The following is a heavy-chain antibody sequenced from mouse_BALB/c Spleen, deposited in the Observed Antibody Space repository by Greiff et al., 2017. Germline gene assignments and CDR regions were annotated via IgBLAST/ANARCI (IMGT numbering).Heavy chain of an antibody. J-gene: IGHJ3*01. CDR1: GFDFSRYW. V-gene: IGHV4-1*02. CDR2: INPDSSTI. CDR3: ARPNYDGYYVAWFAY. Sequence: DVQLQESGGGLVQPGGSLKLSCAASGFDFSRYWMSWVRQAPGKGLEWIGEINPDSSTINYTPSLKDKFIISRDNAKNTLYLQMSKVRSEDTALYYCARPNYDGYYVAWFAYWGQGTLVTVSA. D-gene: IGHD2-3*01.